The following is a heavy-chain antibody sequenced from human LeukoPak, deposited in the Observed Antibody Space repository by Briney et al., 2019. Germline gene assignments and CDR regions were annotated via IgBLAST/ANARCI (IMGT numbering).Heavy chain of an antibody. Sequence: SVKVSCKASGGTFSSYTIGWVRQAPGQGLEWMGRTIPILGIANYAQKFQGRVTITADKSTSTAYMELSSLRSEDTAVYYCASESLKFGGSLDYWGQGTLVTVSS. V-gene: IGHV1-69*02. D-gene: IGHD2-15*01. CDR3: ASESLKFGGSLDY. CDR2: TIPILGIA. J-gene: IGHJ4*02. CDR1: GGTFSSYT.